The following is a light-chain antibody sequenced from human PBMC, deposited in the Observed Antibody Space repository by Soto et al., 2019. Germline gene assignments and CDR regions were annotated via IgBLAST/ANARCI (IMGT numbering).Light chain of an antibody. J-gene: IGLJ2*01. V-gene: IGLV1-47*01. Sequence: QSARTEPPSASATPGQRITISCSGGSSNIGSNYVYWYRQLPGTAPKLLIYTNNQRPSGVPDRFSGSKSGTSASLAISGLRSDDEADYYCATWDDSLSGVLFGGGTNVTVL. CDR2: TNN. CDR3: ATWDDSLSGVL. CDR1: SSNIGSNY.